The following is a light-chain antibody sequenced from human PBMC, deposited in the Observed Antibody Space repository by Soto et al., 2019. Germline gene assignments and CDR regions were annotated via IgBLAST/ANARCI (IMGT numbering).Light chain of an antibody. J-gene: IGKJ3*01. Sequence: EIVLTQSPATLSLSPGERATLSCRASQSLSNFLAWYQQKPGQAPRLLIYDASNRATGIPVRSSGSGSGTDFTLTISSLEPEDFAVYYCQKHSNLFTFGPGTTVEIK. CDR2: DAS. CDR1: QSLSNF. V-gene: IGKV3-11*01. CDR3: QKHSNLFT.